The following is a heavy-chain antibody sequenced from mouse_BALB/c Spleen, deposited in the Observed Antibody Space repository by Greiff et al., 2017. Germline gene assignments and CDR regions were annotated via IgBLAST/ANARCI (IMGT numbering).Heavy chain of an antibody. CDR1: GFSLTSYG. CDR3: AKNEGSSYDYAMDY. J-gene: IGHJ4*01. CDR2: IWRGGST. D-gene: IGHD1-1*01. Sequence: VQLQQSGPSLVQPSQSLSITCTVSGFSLTSYGVHWVRQSPGKGLEWLGVIWRGGSTDYNAAFMSRLSITKDNSKSQVFFKMNSLQADDTAIYYCAKNEGSSYDYAMDYWGQGTSVTVSS. V-gene: IGHV2-5-1*01.